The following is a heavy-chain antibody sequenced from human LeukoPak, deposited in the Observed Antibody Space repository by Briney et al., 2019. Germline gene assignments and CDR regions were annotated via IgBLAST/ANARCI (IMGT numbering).Heavy chain of an antibody. CDR3: AGHTYTGLGDY. V-gene: IGHV4-38-2*01. D-gene: IGHD6-19*01. CDR1: GYSISSGYY. J-gene: IGHJ4*02. Sequence: TPSETLSLTCAVSGYSISSGYYWGWIRQPPGKGLEWIGSIYHSGSTYYNPSLKSRVTISVDTSKNQFSLKLSSVTAADTAVYYCAGHTYTGLGDYWGQGTLVTVSS. CDR2: IYHSGST.